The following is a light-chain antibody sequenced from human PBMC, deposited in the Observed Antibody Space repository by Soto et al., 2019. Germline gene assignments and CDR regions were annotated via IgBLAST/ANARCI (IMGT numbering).Light chain of an antibody. Sequence: DIQMTQSPSSLSASVGDRVTITCRASQSISSYLNWYQQRPGKAPKVMIYGASSLQSGVPSRFSGSGSGTDFTLTISSLQPEDFATYYCQQSYSTPRTLGQGTKVDIK. CDR1: QSISSY. J-gene: IGKJ1*01. CDR2: GAS. V-gene: IGKV1-39*01. CDR3: QQSYSTPRT.